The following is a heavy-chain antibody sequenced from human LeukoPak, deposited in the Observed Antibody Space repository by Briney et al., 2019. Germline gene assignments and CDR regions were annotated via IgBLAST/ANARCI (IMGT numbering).Heavy chain of an antibody. CDR3: ARVMMGATKSNYNYYVMDV. CDR2: IISHGGST. CDR1: GFTFSSYT. D-gene: IGHD1-26*01. Sequence: GGSLRLSCAASGFTFSSYTMHWVRQAPGKGLEYIAAIISHGGSTYYANSVQGRFTISRDNSKNTLYLQMGSLRAEDKAVYYCARVMMGATKSNYNYYVMDVWGQGTTVTVSS. J-gene: IGHJ6*02. V-gene: IGHV3-64*01.